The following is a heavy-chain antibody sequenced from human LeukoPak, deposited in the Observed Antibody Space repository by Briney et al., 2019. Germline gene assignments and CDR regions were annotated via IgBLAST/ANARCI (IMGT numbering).Heavy chain of an antibody. CDR2: INHSGST. J-gene: IGHJ4*02. D-gene: IGHD3-22*01. V-gene: IGHV4-34*01. CDR3: ARNDSSGYYDY. CDR1: GGSFSGYY. Sequence: SETLSLTCAVYGGSFSGYYWSWIRQPPGKGLEWIGEINHSGSTNYNPSLKSRVTISVDTSKNQFSLKLSSVTAADTAVYYCARNDSSGYYDYWGQGTLVTVSS.